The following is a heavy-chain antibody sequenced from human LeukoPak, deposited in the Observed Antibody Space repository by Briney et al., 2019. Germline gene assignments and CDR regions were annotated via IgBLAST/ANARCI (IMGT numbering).Heavy chain of an antibody. CDR1: GGSISSSSYY. CDR3: ARQAGYPFDY. Sequence: PPETLSLTCTVSGGSISSSSYYWGWIRQPPGKGLEWIGRIYYCGSTYYNPSLKTRVTISVDTSKNQFTLKLSSVTAPATTVYYCARQAGYPFDYWGQGTLVTVSS. D-gene: IGHD6-25*01. J-gene: IGHJ4*02. CDR2: IYYCGST. V-gene: IGHV4-39*01.